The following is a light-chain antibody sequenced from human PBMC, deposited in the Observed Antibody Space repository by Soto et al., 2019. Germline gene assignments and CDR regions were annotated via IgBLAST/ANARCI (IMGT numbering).Light chain of an antibody. Sequence: QSALTQPASVSGYPGQSITISCTGTHSDIGNYNYVSWYQHLPGKAPKLMIYDVGSRPSGVSSRFSGSKSGNTASLAISGLQADDEADYYCNSYREDHPRFYVFGTGTKVTVL. V-gene: IGLV2-14*03. CDR1: HSDIGNYNY. CDR3: NSYREDHPRFYV. CDR2: DVG. J-gene: IGLJ1*01.